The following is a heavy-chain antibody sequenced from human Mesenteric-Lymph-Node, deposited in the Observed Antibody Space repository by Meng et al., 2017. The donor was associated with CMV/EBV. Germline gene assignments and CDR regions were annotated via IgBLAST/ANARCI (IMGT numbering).Heavy chain of an antibody. CDR3: ARGLGCTSTSCHKALDY. V-gene: IGHV4-34*01. J-gene: IGHJ4*02. CDR1: GESFSAYY. CDR2: INQSGST. Sequence: GSLRLSCAVYGESFSAYYWSWIRQPPGKGLEWIGEINQSGSTNYNPSLKSRVAISVDTSRNQFSLKLSSVTAADTAVYYCARGLGCTSTSCHKALDYWRQGTLVTVSS. D-gene: IGHD2-2*02.